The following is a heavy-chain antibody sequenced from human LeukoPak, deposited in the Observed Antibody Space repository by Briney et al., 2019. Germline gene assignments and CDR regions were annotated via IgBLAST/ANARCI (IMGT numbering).Heavy chain of an antibody. Sequence: GGSLRLSCAASGFTFSSYAMHWARQAPGKGLEWVAVISYDGSNKYYADSVKGRFTISRDNSKNTLYLQMNSLRAEDTAVYYCARDSRVAVAGTSWFDPWGQGTLVTVSS. D-gene: IGHD6-19*01. CDR3: ARDSRVAVAGTSWFDP. CDR2: ISYDGSNK. CDR1: GFTFSSYA. V-gene: IGHV3-30*04. J-gene: IGHJ5*02.